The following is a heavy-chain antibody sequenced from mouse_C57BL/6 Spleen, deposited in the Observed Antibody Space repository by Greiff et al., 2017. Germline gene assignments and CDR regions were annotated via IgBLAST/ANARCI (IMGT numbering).Heavy chain of an antibody. V-gene: IGHV5-6*02. CDR2: ISSGGSYT. CDR3: ARHTDYGSSYRYFDV. Sequence: DVKLVESGGDLVKPGGSLKLSCAASGFTFSSYGMSWVRQTPDKRLEWVATISSGGSYTYYTDSVKGRFTISRDNAKNTLYLQMSSLKSEDTAMYYCARHTDYGSSYRYFDVWGTGTTVTVSS. J-gene: IGHJ1*03. D-gene: IGHD1-1*01. CDR1: GFTFSSYG.